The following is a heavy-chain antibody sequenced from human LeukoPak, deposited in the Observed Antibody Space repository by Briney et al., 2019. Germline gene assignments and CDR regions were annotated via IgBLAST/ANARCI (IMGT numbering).Heavy chain of an antibody. V-gene: IGHV3-21*01. J-gene: IGHJ4*02. D-gene: IGHD3-10*01. CDR2: ISSSSSYI. CDR1: GFTFSSYN. Sequence: PGGSLRLSCAASGFTFSSYNMNWVRQAPGKGLEWVSSISSSSSYIYYADSVKGRFTISRDNAKNSLYLQMNSLRAEDTAVYYCARELTYYYGSGSYYYFDYWGQGTLVTVSS. CDR3: ARELTYYYGSGSYYYFDY.